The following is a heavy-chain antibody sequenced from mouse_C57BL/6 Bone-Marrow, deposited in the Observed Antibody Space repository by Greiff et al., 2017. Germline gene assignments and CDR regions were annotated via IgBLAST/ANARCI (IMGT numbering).Heavy chain of an antibody. CDR1: GYAFSSSW. CDR3: ARFGRSLAY. D-gene: IGHD1-1*01. J-gene: IGHJ3*01. CDR2: IYPADGDT. V-gene: IGHV1-82*01. Sequence: QVQLQQSGPELVKPGASVKISCKASGYAFSSSWMNWVKQRPGKGLEWIGRIYPADGDTNYNGKFKGKATLTADKSSSTAYMQLSSLTSEDSAVYFSARFGRSLAYWGQGTLVTVSA.